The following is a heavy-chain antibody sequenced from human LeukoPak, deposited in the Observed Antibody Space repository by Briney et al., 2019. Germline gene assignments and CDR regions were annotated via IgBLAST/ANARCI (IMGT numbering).Heavy chain of an antibody. CDR3: ARGGDSSGYYYGVTNY. D-gene: IGHD3-22*01. V-gene: IGHV3-48*03. CDR1: GFTFDDYA. J-gene: IGHJ4*02. CDR2: ISSSGSTI. Sequence: TGGSLRLSCAASGFTFDDYAMHWVRQAPGKGLEWVSYISSSGSTIYYADSVKARFTISRDNAKNSLYLQMNSLRAEDTAVYYCARGGDSSGYYYGVTNYWGQGTLVTVSS.